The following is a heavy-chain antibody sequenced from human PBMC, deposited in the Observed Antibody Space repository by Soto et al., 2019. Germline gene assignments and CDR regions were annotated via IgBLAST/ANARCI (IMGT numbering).Heavy chain of an antibody. V-gene: IGHV2-70*11. CDR1: GFSLSISGMC. J-gene: IGHJ4*02. CDR2: IDWDDDK. Sequence: SGPTLVNPTQTLTLTCTFSGFSLSISGMCVSWIRQPPGKALEWLARIDWDDDKYYSASLKTRLTISKDTSKNQVVLTMTNMDPVDTATYYCARKSYGDYYFDYWGQGTLVTVSS. CDR3: ARKSYGDYYFDY. D-gene: IGHD4-17*01.